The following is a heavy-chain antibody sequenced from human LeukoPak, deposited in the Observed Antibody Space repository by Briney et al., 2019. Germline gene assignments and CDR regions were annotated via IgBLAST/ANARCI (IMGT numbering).Heavy chain of an antibody. V-gene: IGHV4-34*01. D-gene: IGHD2-2*01. Sequence: PSETLSLTCAVYGGSFSGYYWSWIRQPPGKGLEWIGEINHSGSTNYNPSLKSRVTISVDTSKNQFSLKLSSVTAADTAVYYCARVMYRCSSTSCPGREYFQHWGQGTLVTVSS. CDR1: GGSFSGYY. J-gene: IGHJ1*01. CDR2: INHSGST. CDR3: ARVMYRCSSTSCPGREYFQH.